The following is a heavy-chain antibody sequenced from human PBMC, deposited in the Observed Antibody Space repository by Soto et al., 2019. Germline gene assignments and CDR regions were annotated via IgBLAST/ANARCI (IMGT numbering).Heavy chain of an antibody. J-gene: IGHJ6*02. CDR2: INPGNRIT. V-gene: IGHV1-46*01. CDR3: ARDPNTYDFWAGSFYYHGVHV. Sequence: GASVKVSCKTSGYTFTNYFVHWVRQAPGQGLEWMGTINPGNRITKYALKFQSRVAMTRDTSINTVYLELSSLTSEDTAVYFCARDPNTYDFWAGSFYYHGVHVWGQGTPVTVSS. CDR1: GYTFTNYF. D-gene: IGHD3-3*01.